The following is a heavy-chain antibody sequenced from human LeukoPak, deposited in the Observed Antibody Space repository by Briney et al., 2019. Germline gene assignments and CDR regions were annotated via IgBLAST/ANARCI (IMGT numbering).Heavy chain of an antibody. V-gene: IGHV4-59*04. CDR3: ARVYTSSYLNWFDP. J-gene: IGHJ5*02. D-gene: IGHD6-13*01. CDR2: IYYSGST. CDR1: GGSISSYY. Sequence: PSETLSLTCTVSGGSISSYYWSWIRQPPGKGLEWIGYIYYSGSTYYNPSLKSRVTISVDTSKNQFSLKLSSVTAADTAVYYCARVYTSSYLNWFDPWGQGTLVTVSS.